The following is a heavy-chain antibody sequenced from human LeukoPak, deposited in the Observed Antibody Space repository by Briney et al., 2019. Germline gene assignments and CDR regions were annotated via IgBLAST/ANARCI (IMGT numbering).Heavy chain of an antibody. CDR2: IGSSGATI. Sequence: GGSLRLSCAASGFTFTKFAMRWVSQAPGKGPEWVSGIGSSGATIFHADSVKGRFTISRDNSKNTVYLEMNNLRAEDTAIYYCAKISVGPLSRPTHVSLYYGMDVWGQGTTVTVSS. CDR1: GFTFTKFA. CDR3: AKISVGPLSRPTHVSLYYGMDV. V-gene: IGHV3-23*01. J-gene: IGHJ6*02. D-gene: IGHD3-10*01.